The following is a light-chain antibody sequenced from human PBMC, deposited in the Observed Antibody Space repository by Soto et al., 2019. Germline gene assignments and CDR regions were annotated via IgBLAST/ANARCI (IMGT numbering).Light chain of an antibody. CDR3: QQYYSYQIT. CDR2: DAS. V-gene: IGKV1-5*01. CDR1: QSISNW. J-gene: IGKJ5*01. Sequence: DIQMTQSPPTLSASVGDRVTITCRASQSISNWLAWYQQKPGKAPKLLISDASSLDGGVPSRFSGSGSGTDLTLTISCLQSEDFATYYCQQYYSYQITFGQGTRLEIK.